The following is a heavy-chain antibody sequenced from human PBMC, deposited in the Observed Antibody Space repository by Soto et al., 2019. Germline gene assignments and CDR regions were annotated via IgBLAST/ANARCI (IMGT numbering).Heavy chain of an antibody. Sequence: SVKGSCKASGGTFSSYAISWVRQAPGQGLEWMGGIIPIFGTANYAQKFQGRVTITADKSTSTAYMELSSLRSEDTAVYYCARADHQLGNLFAFCGQRSLVTGSS. J-gene: IGHJ1*01. V-gene: IGHV1-69*06. D-gene: IGHD2-2*01. CDR3: ARADHQLGNLFAF. CDR2: IIPIFGTA. CDR1: GGTFSSYA.